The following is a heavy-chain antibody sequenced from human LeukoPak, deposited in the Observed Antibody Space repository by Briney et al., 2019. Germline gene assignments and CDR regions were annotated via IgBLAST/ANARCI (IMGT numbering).Heavy chain of an antibody. CDR3: ARVRGDYAFWSGSNWFDP. Sequence: GASVKVSCKASGYTFTSYDINWVRQATAQGLEWMGWMNPNSGNTGYAQKFQGRVTMTRNTSISTAYMELSSLRSEDTAVYYCARVRGDYAFWSGSNWFDPWGQGTLVTVSS. CDR1: GYTFTSYD. J-gene: IGHJ5*02. CDR2: MNPNSGNT. D-gene: IGHD3-3*01. V-gene: IGHV1-8*01.